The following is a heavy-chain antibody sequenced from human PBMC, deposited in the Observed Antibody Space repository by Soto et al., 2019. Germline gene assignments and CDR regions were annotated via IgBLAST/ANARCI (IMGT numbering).Heavy chain of an antibody. CDR1: GYTFTSYG. D-gene: IGHD1-1*01. J-gene: IGHJ4*02. V-gene: IGHV1-18*01. Sequence: QVHLVQSGAEGKKPGASVKVSCKGSGYTFTSYGITWVRQAPGQGLEWMGWISAHNGNTNYAQKLEGRLTVTRDTSTSTAYIELRSLRSDDTAVYYCARGRYGDYWGQGALVTVSS. CDR2: ISAHNGNT. CDR3: ARGRYGDY.